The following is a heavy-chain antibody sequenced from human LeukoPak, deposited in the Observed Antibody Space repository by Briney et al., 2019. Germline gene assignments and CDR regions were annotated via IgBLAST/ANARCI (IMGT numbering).Heavy chain of an antibody. CDR1: GGTFSSYA. Sequence: SVKVSCKASGGTFSSYAISWVRQAPGQGLEWMGRIIPIFGTANYAQKFQGRVTITTDESTSTAYMELSSLRSEDTAVYYCARTGSIEDDGTMTYFDYWGQGTLVTVSS. J-gene: IGHJ4*02. V-gene: IGHV1-69*05. D-gene: IGHD6-6*01. CDR3: ARTGSIEDDGTMTYFDY. CDR2: IIPIFGTA.